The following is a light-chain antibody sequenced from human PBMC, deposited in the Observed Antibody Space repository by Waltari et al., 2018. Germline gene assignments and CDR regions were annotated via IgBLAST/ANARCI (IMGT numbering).Light chain of an antibody. V-gene: IGLV1-44*01. Sequence: QSVLTQPPSASGTPGQRVTISCSGSSSNIGSNSVNWYQQLPGTAPKLLIYGNYQRPSGVPGRVSGSKSCTSASLAISGLQSEDEADYYCAAWDDSLNGVVFGGGTKLTV. CDR2: GNY. J-gene: IGLJ2*01. CDR1: SSNIGSNS. CDR3: AAWDDSLNGVV.